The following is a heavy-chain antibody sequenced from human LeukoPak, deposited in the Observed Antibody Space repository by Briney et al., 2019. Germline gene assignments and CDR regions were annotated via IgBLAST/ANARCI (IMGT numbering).Heavy chain of an antibody. CDR2: INPSGGST. CDR3: ARVAGLLWFGEFTHGSAFDI. J-gene: IGHJ3*02. Sequence: ASVKVSCKASGYTFTSYYMHWVRQAPGQGLEWMGIINPSGGSTSYAQKFQGRVTMTRDTSTSTVYMELSSLRSEDTAVYYCARVAGLLWFGEFTHGSAFDIWGQGTMVTVSS. V-gene: IGHV1-46*03. CDR1: GYTFTSYY. D-gene: IGHD3-10*01.